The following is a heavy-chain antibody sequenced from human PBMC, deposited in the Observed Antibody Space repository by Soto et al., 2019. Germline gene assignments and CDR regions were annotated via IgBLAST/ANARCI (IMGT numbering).Heavy chain of an antibody. Sequence: GESLKISCKGSGYSFTSYWIGWVRQMPGKGLEWMGIIYPGDSDTRYSPSFQGQVTISADKSISTAYLQWSSLKASDTAMYYCARHQADFLHGLFSYYYYGMDVWGQGTTVTVSS. CDR1: GYSFTSYW. J-gene: IGHJ6*02. CDR3: ARHQADFLHGLFSYYYYGMDV. CDR2: IYPGDSDT. V-gene: IGHV5-51*01. D-gene: IGHD3-3*01.